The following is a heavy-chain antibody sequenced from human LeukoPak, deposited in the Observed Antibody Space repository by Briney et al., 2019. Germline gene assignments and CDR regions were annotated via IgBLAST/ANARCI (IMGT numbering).Heavy chain of an antibody. CDR1: GGSISSGGYY. D-gene: IGHD2-15*01. CDR3: ARGTVVAATDY. Sequence: SETLSLTCTVSGGSISSGGYYWSWIRQHPGKGLEWIGYIYYSGSTYYNPSLKSRVTISVDTSKNQFSLKLSSVTAADTAVYYCARGTVVAATDYWGQGTLVTVSS. CDR2: IYYSGST. J-gene: IGHJ4*02. V-gene: IGHV4-31*03.